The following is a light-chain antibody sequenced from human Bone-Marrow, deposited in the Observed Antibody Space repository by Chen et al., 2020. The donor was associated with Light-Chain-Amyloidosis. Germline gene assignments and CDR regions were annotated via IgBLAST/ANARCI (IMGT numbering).Light chain of an antibody. V-gene: IGKV4-1*01. CDR2: WAS. CDR3: QQYYSTPLT. J-gene: IGKJ1*01. Sequence: DIVMTQSPDSLAVSLGERATINCKSSQSIQYNSDNKNYLAWYQQKPGQPPKLLIYWASTRESVVPDLFRGSGSETDFTLTISSLQAEDVAVYYCQQYYSTPLTFGQGTRVEIK. CDR1: QSIQYNSDNKNY.